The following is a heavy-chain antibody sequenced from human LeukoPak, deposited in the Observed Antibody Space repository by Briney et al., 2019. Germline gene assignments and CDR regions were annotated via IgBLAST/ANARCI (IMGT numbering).Heavy chain of an antibody. J-gene: IGHJ4*02. CDR2: IYHSGST. CDR3: ARDYGGNSVWDY. Sequence: SETLSLTCAVSGGSISSSNWWSWVRQPPGKGLEWIGEIYHSGSTNYNPSLKSRVTISVDISKNQFSLKLSSVTAADTAVYYCARDYGGNSVWDYWGQGTLVTVSS. D-gene: IGHD4/OR15-4a*01. CDR1: GGSISSSNW. V-gene: IGHV4-4*02.